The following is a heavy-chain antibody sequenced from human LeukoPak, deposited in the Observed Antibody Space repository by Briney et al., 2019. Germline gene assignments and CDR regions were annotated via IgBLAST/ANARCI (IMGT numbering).Heavy chain of an antibody. CDR3: ARDLRLLERRRTNAFDI. Sequence: PGGSLRLSCAASGFTFSSYSMNWVRQAPGKGLEWVSYISSSSSTIYYADSVKGRFTISRDNAKNSLYLQMNSLRAEDTAVYYCARDLRLLERRRTNAFDIWGQGTMVTVSS. J-gene: IGHJ3*02. V-gene: IGHV3-48*01. CDR2: ISSSSSTI. D-gene: IGHD1-1*01. CDR1: GFTFSSYS.